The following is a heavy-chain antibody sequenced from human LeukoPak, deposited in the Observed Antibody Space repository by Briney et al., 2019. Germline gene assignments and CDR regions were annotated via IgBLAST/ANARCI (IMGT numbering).Heavy chain of an antibody. CDR1: GFTFSSYS. CDR3: AREGSSGKYFQH. Sequence: GGSLRLSCAASGFTFSSYSMNWVRQAPGKGLEWVSYISSSSSTIYYADSVKGRFTISRDNSKNTLYLQMNSLRAEDTAVYYCAREGSSGKYFQHWGQGTLVTVSS. V-gene: IGHV3-48*01. CDR2: ISSSSSTI. D-gene: IGHD6-19*01. J-gene: IGHJ1*01.